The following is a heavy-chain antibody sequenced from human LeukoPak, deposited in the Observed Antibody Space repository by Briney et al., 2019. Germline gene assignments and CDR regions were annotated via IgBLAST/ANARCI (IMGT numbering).Heavy chain of an antibody. Sequence: KPGGSLRLSCAASGFTFSSYSMNWVRQAPGKGLEWVSSISSSSSYIYYADSVKGRFTISRDNAKNSLYLQMNSLRAEDTAVYYCARVDTIFGVVLPTFDYWGQGTLVTVSS. CDR2: ISSSSSYI. J-gene: IGHJ4*02. CDR3: ARVDTIFGVVLPTFDY. CDR1: GFTFSSYS. D-gene: IGHD3-3*01. V-gene: IGHV3-21*01.